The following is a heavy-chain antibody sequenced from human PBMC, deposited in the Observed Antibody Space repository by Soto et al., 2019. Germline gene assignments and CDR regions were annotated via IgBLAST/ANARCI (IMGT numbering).Heavy chain of an antibody. J-gene: IGHJ3*02. CDR2: IYYSGST. Sequence: QLQLQESGPGLVKPSETLSLTCTVSGGSISSSSYYWGWIRQPPGKGLEWIGSIYYSGSTYYNPSLKSRVTISVDTSKNQFSLKLSSVTAADTAVYYCARHGVGPAAAGTVDIWGQGTMVTVSS. V-gene: IGHV4-39*01. CDR3: ARHGVGPAAAGTVDI. CDR1: GGSISSSSYY. D-gene: IGHD6-13*01.